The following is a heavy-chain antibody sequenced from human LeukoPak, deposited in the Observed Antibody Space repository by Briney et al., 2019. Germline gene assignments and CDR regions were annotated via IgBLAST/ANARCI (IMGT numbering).Heavy chain of an antibody. CDR3: ARGNRVVVAASPPPYWYFDL. J-gene: IGHJ2*01. CDR2: IYHSGST. Sequence: PSQTLSLTCAVSGGSISSGGYSWSWIRQPPGKGLEWIGYIYHSGSTYYNPSLKSRVTISVDRSKNQFSLKLSSVTAADTAVYYCARGNRVVVAASPPPYWYFDLWGRGTLVTVSS. D-gene: IGHD2-15*01. CDR1: GGSISSGGYS. V-gene: IGHV4-30-2*01.